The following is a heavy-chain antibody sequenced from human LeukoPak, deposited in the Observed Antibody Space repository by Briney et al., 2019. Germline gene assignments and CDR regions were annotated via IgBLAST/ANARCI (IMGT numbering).Heavy chain of an antibody. CDR3: ARVDYGDYSKDFDY. V-gene: IGHV4-4*02. CDR1: GGSISSNIW. D-gene: IGHD4-17*01. CDR2: IFHSASP. J-gene: IGHJ4*02. Sequence: PSGTLSLTCAVSGGSISSNIWWTWARQPPGKGLEWIGEIFHSASPNYTPSLKSRVTISVDKSKNQFSLRLSSVTAADTAMYYCARVDYGDYSKDFDYWGQGILVTVSS.